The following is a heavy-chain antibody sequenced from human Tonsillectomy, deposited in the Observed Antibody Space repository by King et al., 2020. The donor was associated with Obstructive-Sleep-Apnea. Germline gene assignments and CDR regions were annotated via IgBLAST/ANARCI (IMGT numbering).Heavy chain of an antibody. CDR2: ISFDSAKK. D-gene: IGHD3-22*01. J-gene: IGHJ4*02. Sequence: VQLVESGGGVGQPGRSLRLSCAASGITFNTYGMHWVRQAPGKGLEWVAFISFDSAKKTYADSVKGRFSVSRDNSKNTMFLQMDSLRAEDTAMYYCARDVLDSSGWEHRTYWGQGTLVTVSS. V-gene: IGHV3-33*03. CDR1: GITFNTYG. CDR3: ARDVLDSSGWEHRTY.